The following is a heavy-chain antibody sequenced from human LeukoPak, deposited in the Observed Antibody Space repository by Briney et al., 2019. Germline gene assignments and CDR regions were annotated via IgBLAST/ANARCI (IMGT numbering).Heavy chain of an antibody. CDR2: KYYSGSA. J-gene: IGHJ3*02. V-gene: IGHV4-31*03. Sequence: SETLSLTCNVSGVSVSDGRYYWTWIRQLPGKGLEWIGYKYYSGSAKYNPSLKSRLTISIDTSKNHVSLQLSSVTAADTATYYCATPYCSGISCLDIFNMWGQGTRVTVSS. CDR3: ATPYCSGISCLDIFNM. D-gene: IGHD2-15*01. CDR1: GVSVSDGRYY.